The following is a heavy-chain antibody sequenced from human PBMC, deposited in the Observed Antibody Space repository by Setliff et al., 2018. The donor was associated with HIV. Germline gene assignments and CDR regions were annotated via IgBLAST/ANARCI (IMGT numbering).Heavy chain of an antibody. D-gene: IGHD3-22*01. V-gene: IGHV3-48*03. J-gene: IGHJ3*02. Sequence: HPGGSLRLSCTASGFTLINYEMNWVRQAPGKGLERVAYISYSGSAIHYADSVKGRFSISRDNAKNSLYLQMNSLRAEDTAVYYCARVRDYYDSGAQAFDIWGQGTMVTVSS. CDR1: GFTLINYE. CDR3: ARVRDYYDSGAQAFDI. CDR2: ISYSGSAI.